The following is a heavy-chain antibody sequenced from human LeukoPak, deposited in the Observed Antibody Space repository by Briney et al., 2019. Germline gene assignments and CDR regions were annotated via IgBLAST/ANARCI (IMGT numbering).Heavy chain of an antibody. V-gene: IGHV1-2*04. D-gene: IGHD6-13*01. Sequence: ASVKVSCKASGYTFTGYYMHWVRQAPGQGLEWMGWINPNSGGTNYAQKFQGWVTMTRDTSISTAYMELSRLRSDDTAVYYCARERYSSKVGYFDYWGQGTLVTVSS. CDR2: INPNSGGT. CDR1: GYTFTGYY. J-gene: IGHJ4*02. CDR3: ARERYSSKVGYFDY.